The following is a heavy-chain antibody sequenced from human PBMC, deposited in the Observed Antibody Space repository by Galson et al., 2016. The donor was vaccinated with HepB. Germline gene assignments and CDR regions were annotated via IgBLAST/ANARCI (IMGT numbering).Heavy chain of an antibody. D-gene: IGHD6-13*01. CDR3: ARGAAAGMGYYYYHGMDV. Sequence: SVKVSCKASGGTFSSYAISWVRQAPGQGLEWMGGIIPIFGTANYAQKFQGRVTITADESTSTAYMELSSLRSEDTAVYYCARGAAAGMGYYYYHGMDVWGQGTTVTVSS. V-gene: IGHV1-69*13. CDR2: IIPIFGTA. CDR1: GGTFSSYA. J-gene: IGHJ6*02.